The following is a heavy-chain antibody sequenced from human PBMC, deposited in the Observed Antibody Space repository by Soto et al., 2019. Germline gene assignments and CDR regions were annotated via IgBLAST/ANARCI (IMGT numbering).Heavy chain of an antibody. V-gene: IGHV3-23*01. CDR2: ISGSGGST. Sequence: EVQLLESGGGLVQPGGSLRLSCAASGFTFRSYAMNWVRQAPGKGLEWVSGISGSGGSTYYADSVKGRFTISRDNSKNTLYLQMNSLRAEDTAVYFCAKDSVVWFRDLLSYYGMAVWGQGTTVTVSS. CDR1: GFTFRSYA. CDR3: AKDSVVWFRDLLSYYGMAV. J-gene: IGHJ6*02. D-gene: IGHD3-10*01.